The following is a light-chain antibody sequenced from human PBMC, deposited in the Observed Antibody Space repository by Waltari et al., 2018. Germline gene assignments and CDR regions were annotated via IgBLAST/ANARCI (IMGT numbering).Light chain of an antibody. V-gene: IGKV1-5*03. CDR2: RAS. CDR1: QSISDL. Sequence: TCRASQSISDLLAWFQQKPGKAPKALNKRASNLEDGVPSRFSVSGSGTEFTLTISSLQPDDFATYYCQQYKSYPLTFGGGTKVEI. J-gene: IGKJ4*01. CDR3: QQYKSYPLT.